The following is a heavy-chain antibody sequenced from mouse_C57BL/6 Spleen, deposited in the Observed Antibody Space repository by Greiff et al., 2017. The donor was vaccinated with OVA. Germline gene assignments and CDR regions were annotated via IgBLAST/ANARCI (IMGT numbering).Heavy chain of an antibody. CDR2: INPSSGYP. CDR1: GYTFTSYW. CDR3: ARGDDFDY. V-gene: IGHV1-7*01. J-gene: IGHJ2*01. Sequence: VQRVESGAELAKPGASVKLSCKASGYTFTSYWMHWVKQRPGQGLEWIGYINPSSGYPKYNQKFKDKATLTADKSSSTAYMQLSSLTYEDSAVYYCARGDDFDYWGQGTTLTVSS.